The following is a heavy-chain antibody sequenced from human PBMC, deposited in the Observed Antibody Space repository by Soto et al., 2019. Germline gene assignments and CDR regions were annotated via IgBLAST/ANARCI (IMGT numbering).Heavy chain of an antibody. CDR3: ARGKDLVVAPAASDAFDI. V-gene: IGHV3-21*01. CDR1: GFTFSSYS. D-gene: IGHD2-2*01. CDR2: ISSSSSYI. J-gene: IGHJ3*02. Sequence: PGGSLRLSCAASGFTFSSYSMNWVRQAPGKGLEWVSSISSSSSYIYYADSVKGRFTISRDNAKNSLYLQMNSLRAEDTAVYYCARGKDLVVAPAASDAFDIWGQGTMVTVSS.